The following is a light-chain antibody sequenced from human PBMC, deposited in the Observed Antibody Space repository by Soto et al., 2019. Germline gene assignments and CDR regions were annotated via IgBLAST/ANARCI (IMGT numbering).Light chain of an antibody. CDR2: DAS. J-gene: IGKJ4*01. CDR1: QSISSW. CDR3: QQYNSYPLT. Sequence: DIQMTQSPSTLSASVGDRVTLTCRASQSISSWLAWYQQKPGKAPKLLIYDASSLESGVPSRFSGSVSGTEFTLTISSLQPDDFATYYRQQYNSYPLTFGGGTKVEIK. V-gene: IGKV1-5*01.